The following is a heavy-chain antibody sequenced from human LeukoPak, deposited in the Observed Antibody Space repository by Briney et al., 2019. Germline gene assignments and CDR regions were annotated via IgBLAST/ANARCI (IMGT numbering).Heavy chain of an antibody. CDR2: IRYDGSNK. V-gene: IGHV3-30*02. CDR1: GFTFSSYG. Sequence: PGGSLRLSCAASGFTFSSYGMHWVRQAPGKRLEWVAFIRYDGSNKYYADSVKGRFTISRDNSKNTLYLQMNSLRAEDTAVYYCAKEDSSSWSIDYWGQGTLVTVSS. CDR3: AKEDSSSWSIDY. D-gene: IGHD6-13*01. J-gene: IGHJ4*02.